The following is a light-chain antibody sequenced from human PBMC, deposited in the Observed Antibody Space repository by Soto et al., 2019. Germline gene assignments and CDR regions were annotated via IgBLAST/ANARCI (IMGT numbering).Light chain of an antibody. J-gene: IGKJ4*01. CDR1: QSVSSSY. Sequence: ESVLTQSPGTLSFSPGEKATLSCRASQSVSSSYLAWYQQKPGQAPRLLIYGASSRATGIPDRFSGSGSGTDFTFTISRLEPEDFAVYYCQQYGSSSLTFGGGTKVDIK. CDR2: GAS. V-gene: IGKV3-20*01. CDR3: QQYGSSSLT.